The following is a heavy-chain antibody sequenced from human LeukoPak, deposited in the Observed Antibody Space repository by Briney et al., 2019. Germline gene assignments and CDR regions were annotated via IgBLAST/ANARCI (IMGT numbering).Heavy chain of an antibody. CDR1: GFTFSKYW. CDR3: ARAQPTYYYDSSGYLSSHYYYMDV. Sequence: PGGSLRLSCAASGFTFSKYWMLWVRQAPGKGLESVSRINTDGTVTTYADSVKGRFTVSRDNADNTMFLQMNSVRDEDTAVYYCARAQPTYYYDSSGYLSSHYYYMDVWGKGTTVTVSS. D-gene: IGHD3-22*01. J-gene: IGHJ6*03. CDR2: INTDGTVT. V-gene: IGHV3-74*01.